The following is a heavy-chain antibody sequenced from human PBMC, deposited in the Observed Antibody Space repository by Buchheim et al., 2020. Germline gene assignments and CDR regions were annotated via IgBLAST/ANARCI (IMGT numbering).Heavy chain of an antibody. CDR3: ARNFTGRYDY. D-gene: IGHD1-26*01. V-gene: IGHV1-69*12. Sequence: QVQLVQSGAELKKPGSSVRVSCTTSGGIFANSAITWVRQAPGQGLEWMGGIMPIFTTPYYAQKFQGRVTITADESTATAYMELSSLTSEDTAVYYCARNFTGRYDYWGQGTL. J-gene: IGHJ4*02. CDR2: IMPIFTTP. CDR1: GGIFANSA.